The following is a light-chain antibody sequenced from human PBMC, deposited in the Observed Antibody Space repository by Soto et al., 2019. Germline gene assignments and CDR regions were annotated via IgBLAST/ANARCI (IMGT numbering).Light chain of an antibody. CDR1: SSDVGGYNY. V-gene: IGLV2-14*03. Sequence: QSALTQPASVSGSPGQSITISCTCTSSDVGGYNYVSWYPHHPGKAPKLIIYDGTNRPSGVSNPFSGSESGNTASLTISGLLPEEEADYYCSSYTTCNTRQIVCGTGNKITVL. CDR3: SSYTTCNTRQIV. CDR2: DGT. J-gene: IGLJ1*01.